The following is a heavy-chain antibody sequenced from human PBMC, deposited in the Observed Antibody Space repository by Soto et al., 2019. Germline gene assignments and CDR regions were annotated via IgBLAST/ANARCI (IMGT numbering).Heavy chain of an antibody. D-gene: IGHD2-15*01. Sequence: PRGSLRLSCAASGFTFSSYSMNWVRQAPGKGLEWVSYISSSSSTIYYADSVKGRFTISRDNAKNSLYLQMNSLRAEDTAVYYCARDIVVVVAATGLGYWGQGTLVTVSS. CDR3: ARDIVVVVAATGLGY. V-gene: IGHV3-48*01. CDR2: ISSSSSTI. CDR1: GFTFSSYS. J-gene: IGHJ4*02.